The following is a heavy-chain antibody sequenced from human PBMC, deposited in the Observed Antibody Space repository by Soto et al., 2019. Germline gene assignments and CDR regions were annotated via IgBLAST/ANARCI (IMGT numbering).Heavy chain of an antibody. Sequence: PGGSLRLSCATSGFTFSTYVMAWVRQAPGKGLEWVSMISDSGDTTYYADSVKGRFTISRDNSKNTVFLQMTSLTAEDTGIYFCAKVPAPYRYYFDYCRPGSSVKVFS. V-gene: IGHV3-23*01. CDR3: AKVPAPYRYYFDY. CDR2: ISDSGDTT. J-gene: IGHJ4*02. CDR1: GFTFSTYV. D-gene: IGHD3-16*02.